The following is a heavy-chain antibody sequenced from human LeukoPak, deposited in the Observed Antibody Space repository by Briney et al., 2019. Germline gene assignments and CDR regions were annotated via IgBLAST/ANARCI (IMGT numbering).Heavy chain of an antibody. CDR3: ARDSDEFFSNWLFPDY. V-gene: IGHV3-30*03. D-gene: IGHD3-22*01. CDR2: ISFDETNQ. Sequence: GGALRLSCAVSGFTFSSRGKQWVRQAPGKGLEWVAFISFDETNQYYADSVKGRFTISRDNSHNTLYLQTNSLRAEDTAVYYCARDSDEFFSNWLFPDYWGQGSLVIVSS. CDR1: GFTFSSRG. J-gene: IGHJ4*02.